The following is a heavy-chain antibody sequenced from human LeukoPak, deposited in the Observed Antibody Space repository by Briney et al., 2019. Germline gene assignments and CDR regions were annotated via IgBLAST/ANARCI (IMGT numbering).Heavy chain of an antibody. J-gene: IGHJ3*02. V-gene: IGHV3-21*01. CDR1: GFTFSSYS. Sequence: PGGSLRLSCAASGFTFSSYSMNWVRQAPGKGLEWVSSISSSSSYIYYADSVKGRFTISRDNAKNSLYLQMNSLRAEDTAVYYCARDSADGDAFDIWGQGTMVTVSS. D-gene: IGHD1-26*01. CDR2: ISSSSSYI. CDR3: ARDSADGDAFDI.